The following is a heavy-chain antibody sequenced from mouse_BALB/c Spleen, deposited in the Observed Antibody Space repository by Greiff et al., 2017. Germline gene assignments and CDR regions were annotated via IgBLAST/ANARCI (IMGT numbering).Heavy chain of an antibody. CDR3: AIYYEAWFAY. CDR1: GYSITSDYA. D-gene: IGHD2-4*01. CDR2: ISYSGST. Sequence: VQLKDSGPGLVKPSQSLSLTCTVTGYSITSDYAWNWIRQFPGNKLEWMGYISYSGSTSYNPSLKSRISITRDTSKNQFFLQLTSVTTEDTATYYCAIYYEAWFAYWGQGTLVTVSA. V-gene: IGHV3-2*02. J-gene: IGHJ3*01.